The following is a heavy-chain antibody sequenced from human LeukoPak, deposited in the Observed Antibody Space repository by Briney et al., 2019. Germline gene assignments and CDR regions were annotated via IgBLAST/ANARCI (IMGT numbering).Heavy chain of an antibody. CDR3: AREGDYYGSGAY. J-gene: IGHJ4*02. CDR2: IIPIIATA. CDR1: GGTFSSYD. D-gene: IGHD3-10*01. Sequence: SVKVSCKASGGTFSSYDITWVRQAPGQGLEWMGGIIPIIATANYAQKFQGRVTITADESTNTAYMELSSLRSEDTAVYYCAREGDYYGSGAYWGQGTLVTVSS. V-gene: IGHV1-69*13.